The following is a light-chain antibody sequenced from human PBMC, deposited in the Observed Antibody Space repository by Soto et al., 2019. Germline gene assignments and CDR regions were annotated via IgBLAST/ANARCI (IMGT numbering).Light chain of an antibody. J-gene: IGKJ5*01. V-gene: IGKV3-11*01. Sequence: EIVLTQSPATLSLSPGERATLSCRASQSVNIYLAWYQQKPGQAPRLLIYDASNRATGIPARFSGSGSGTDFTLIISGLEPEDFAVYYCQQRTDWPITFGQGTRLEI. CDR1: QSVNIY. CDR3: QQRTDWPIT. CDR2: DAS.